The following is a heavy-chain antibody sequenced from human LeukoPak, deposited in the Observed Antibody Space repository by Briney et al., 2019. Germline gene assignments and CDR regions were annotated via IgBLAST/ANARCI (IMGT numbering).Heavy chain of an antibody. Sequence: GGSLRLSCAASGFTFSSYEMNRVRQAPGKGLEWVSYISSSGSTIYYADSVKGRFTISRDNAKNSLYQQMNSLRAEDTAVYYCARRYPGSYYDYWGQGTLVTVSS. J-gene: IGHJ4*02. CDR3: ARRYPGSYYDY. CDR1: GFTFSSYE. V-gene: IGHV3-48*03. CDR2: ISSSGSTI. D-gene: IGHD1-26*01.